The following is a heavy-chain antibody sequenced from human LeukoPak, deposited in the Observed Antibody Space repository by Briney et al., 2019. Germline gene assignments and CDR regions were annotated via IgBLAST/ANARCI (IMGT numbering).Heavy chain of an antibody. CDR2: IDSSSRYI. Sequence: GGSLRLSCAASGFTFSSYNMDWVRQAPGKGLEWFSFIDSSSRYIYQADSVKGRFTISRDNAKSSVFLQMNSLRAEDTAVYYCARVGGHCTSTSCPPPDYWGQGTLVTVSS. CDR1: GFTFSSYN. V-gene: IGHV3-21*01. CDR3: ARVGGHCTSTSCPPPDY. D-gene: IGHD2-2*01. J-gene: IGHJ4*02.